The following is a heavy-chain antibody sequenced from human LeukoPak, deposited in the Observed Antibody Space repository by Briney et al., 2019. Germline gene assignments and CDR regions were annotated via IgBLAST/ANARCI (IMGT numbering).Heavy chain of an antibody. CDR2: ISRSGEIS. Sequence: GGSLRLSCAASGFTFRDFAMNWVRQAPGKGLEWVSIISRSGEISYHANSVTGRFTISRDNSKSTLYLQMISLKAEDTAVYFCAKSDDNSNFHLTGYLDYWGQGTLVSVSS. V-gene: IGHV3-23*01. CDR3: AKSDDNSNFHLTGYLDY. D-gene: IGHD3-22*01. J-gene: IGHJ4*02. CDR1: GFTFRDFA.